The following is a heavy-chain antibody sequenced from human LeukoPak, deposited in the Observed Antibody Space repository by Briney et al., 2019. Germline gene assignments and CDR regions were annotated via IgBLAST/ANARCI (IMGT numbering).Heavy chain of an antibody. CDR1: GGSFSGYY. CDR3: ARHSGLLYFDY. Sequence: PSETLSLTCAVYGGSFSGYYWSWIRQPPGKGLEWIGEIIHTGSTNYNPSLKSRVTISVDTSKNQFSLKLSAVAAADTAVYYCARHSGLLYFDYWGQGNLVTVSS. J-gene: IGHJ4*02. CDR2: IIHTGST. D-gene: IGHD3-10*01. V-gene: IGHV4-34*12.